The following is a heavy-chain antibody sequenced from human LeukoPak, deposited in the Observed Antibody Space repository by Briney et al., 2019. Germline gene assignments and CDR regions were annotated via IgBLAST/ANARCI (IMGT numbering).Heavy chain of an antibody. CDR2: FYNDGAT. D-gene: IGHD2-21*02. CDR1: EFSVNTYS. J-gene: IGHJ3*01. CDR3: ARETFDTSGGDSAFDL. V-gene: IGHV3-53*01. Sequence: PGGSLRLSCAASEFSVNTYSMSWVRQAPGKGLEWVSLFYNDGATYYADSVKGRFTVSRDNSKNTLYLQMNGLRAEDTALYYCARETFDTSGGDSAFDLWGQGTMSPSLQ.